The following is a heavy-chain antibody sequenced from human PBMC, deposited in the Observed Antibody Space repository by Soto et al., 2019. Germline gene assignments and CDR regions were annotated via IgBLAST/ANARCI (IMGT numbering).Heavy chain of an antibody. CDR3: ARGLRSVLEY. Sequence: HPGGSLRLSCVASGFIFSNFGMHCVRQAPGKGLEWVAVISSDEKIKQYADSVRGRFAISRDNSKNTLYLQMTSLRAEDTAIYYCARGLRSVLEYWGQGTLVSVAS. V-gene: IGHV3-33*01. CDR1: GFIFSNFG. J-gene: IGHJ4*02. D-gene: IGHD6-6*01. CDR2: ISSDEKIK.